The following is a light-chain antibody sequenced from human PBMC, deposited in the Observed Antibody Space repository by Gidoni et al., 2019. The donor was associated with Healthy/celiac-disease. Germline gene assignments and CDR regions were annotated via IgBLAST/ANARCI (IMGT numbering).Light chain of an antibody. J-gene: IGKJ4*01. V-gene: IGKV1-33*01. Sequence: DIQMTQSPSSLSASVGDTVTITCQASQDISNYLNWYQQKPGKAPKLLIYDASNLETRVPSRFSGSGSGTDFTFTISSLQPEDIATYYCQQYDNLPLTFGGXTKVEIK. CDR2: DAS. CDR3: QQYDNLPLT. CDR1: QDISNY.